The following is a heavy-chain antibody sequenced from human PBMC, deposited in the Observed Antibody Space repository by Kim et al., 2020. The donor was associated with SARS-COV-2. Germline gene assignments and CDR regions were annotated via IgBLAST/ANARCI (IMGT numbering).Heavy chain of an antibody. CDR2: ISYDGSNK. J-gene: IGHJ4*02. CDR1: GFTFSSYG. Sequence: GGSLRLSCAASGFTFSSYGMHWVRQAPGKGLEWVAVISYDGSNKYYADSVKGRFTISRDNSKNTLYLQMNSLRAEDTAVYYCAKDSGGNYFDYWGQGTL. CDR3: AKDSGGNYFDY. V-gene: IGHV3-30*18.